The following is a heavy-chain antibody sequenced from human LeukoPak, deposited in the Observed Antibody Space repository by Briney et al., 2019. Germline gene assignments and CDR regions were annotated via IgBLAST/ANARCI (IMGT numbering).Heavy chain of an antibody. Sequence: QPGGSLRLSCAVSGFTFNNYAMNWVRQAPGKGLEWVAVISYEGSNKYYADSVKGRFTISRDNSKNTLYLQMNSLRAEDTAVYYCAKESSIDFWSGYPLDYWGQGTLVTVSS. CDR3: AKESSIDFWSGYPLDY. CDR2: ISYEGSNK. J-gene: IGHJ4*02. D-gene: IGHD3-3*01. CDR1: GFTFNNYA. V-gene: IGHV3-30*18.